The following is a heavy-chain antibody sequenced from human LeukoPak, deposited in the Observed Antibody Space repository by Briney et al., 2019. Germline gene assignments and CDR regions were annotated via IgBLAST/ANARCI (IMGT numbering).Heavy chain of an antibody. Sequence: GGSLRLSCAASGFTFSSYAMHWVRQAPGKGLEWVAVISYDGSNKYYADSVKGRFTISRDNSKNTLYLQMSSLRAEDTAVYYCAQAYYYDSSGYFDYWGQGTLVTVSS. V-gene: IGHV3-30*04. CDR1: GFTFSSYA. J-gene: IGHJ4*02. CDR2: ISYDGSNK. CDR3: AQAYYYDSSGYFDY. D-gene: IGHD3-22*01.